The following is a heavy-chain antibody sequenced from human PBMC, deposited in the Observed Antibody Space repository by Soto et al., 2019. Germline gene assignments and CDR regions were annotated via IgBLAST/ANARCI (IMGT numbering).Heavy chain of an antibody. J-gene: IGHJ4*02. CDR3: ARGLGYESLY. CDR2: VHNSGST. CDR1: GGSIGISSYY. Sequence: QVQLQESGPGLVKPSETLSLTCSVSGGSIGISSYYWSWIRQPPGKGLEWIGCVHNSGSTNYNPPLKSRGTISLDTSKSHFSLRLSSLTAADTAVYYCARGLGYESLYWGQGILVTVSS. V-gene: IGHV4-61*03. D-gene: IGHD1-1*01.